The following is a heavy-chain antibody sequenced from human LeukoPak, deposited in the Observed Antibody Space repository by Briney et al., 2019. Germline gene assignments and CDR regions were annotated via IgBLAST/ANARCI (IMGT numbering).Heavy chain of an antibody. V-gene: IGHV4-39*07. Sequence: SETLSLTCTVSGGSISSSNYYWGWIRQPPGKGLEWIGRIYYSGRIYYNPSLESRVTISVDTSKNQFSLKLSSVTAADTAVYYCARGYNKFDYWGQGTLVTVSS. CDR3: ARGYNKFDY. D-gene: IGHD5-24*01. CDR2: IYYSGRI. CDR1: GGSISSSNYY. J-gene: IGHJ4*02.